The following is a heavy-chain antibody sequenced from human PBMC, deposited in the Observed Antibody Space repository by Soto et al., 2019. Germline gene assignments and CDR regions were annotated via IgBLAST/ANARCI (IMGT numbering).Heavy chain of an antibody. Sequence: PGESLKISCKGSGYSFTSYWISWVRQMPGKGLEWMGRIDPSDSYTNYSPSFQGHVTISADKSISTAYLQWSSLKASDTAMYYCARTGIAVAGTKWFDPWGQGTLVTVSS. V-gene: IGHV5-10-1*01. D-gene: IGHD6-19*01. J-gene: IGHJ5*02. CDR1: GYSFTSYW. CDR2: IDPSDSYT. CDR3: ARTGIAVAGTKWFDP.